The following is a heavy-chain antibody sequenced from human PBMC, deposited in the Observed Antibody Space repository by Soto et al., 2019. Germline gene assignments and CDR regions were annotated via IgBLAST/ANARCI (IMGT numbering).Heavy chain of an antibody. J-gene: IGHJ4*02. D-gene: IGHD3-10*01. CDR2: IKSDGSNI. CDR1: GFTFSSYW. Sequence: EVQLVESGGGLVQPGGSLRLSCAASGFTFSSYWMHWVRQAPGKGLVWVSRIKSDGSNINYADSVKGRFTISRDNAKNTLYLQRTSLRAEDTAIYYCARGGFSGSGSFIQGDYWGQGTLVTVSS. CDR3: ARGGFSGSGSFIQGDY. V-gene: IGHV3-74*01.